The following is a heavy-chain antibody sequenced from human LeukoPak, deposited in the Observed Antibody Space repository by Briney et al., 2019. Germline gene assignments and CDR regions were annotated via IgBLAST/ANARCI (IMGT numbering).Heavy chain of an antibody. D-gene: IGHD5-12*01. CDR3: ARSPGGYSGYDYID. V-gene: IGHV3-30*02. J-gene: IGHJ4*02. Sequence: GPLRLSCAASGFTFSSYGMHWVRQAPGKGLEWVAFIRYDGSNKYYADSVKGRFTISRDNSQNTLYLQMNSLRAEDTAVYYCARSPGGYSGYDYIDWGQGTRVTVSS. CDR1: GFTFSSYG. CDR2: IRYDGSNK.